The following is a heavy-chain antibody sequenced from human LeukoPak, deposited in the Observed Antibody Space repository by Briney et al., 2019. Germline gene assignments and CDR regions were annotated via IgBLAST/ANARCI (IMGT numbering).Heavy chain of an antibody. V-gene: IGHV3-7*01. CDR3: ARETPRRGETRDGYR. CDR1: GFTFSNYL. CDR2: IKEDGSET. Sequence: GGPLRLSCVGSGFTFSNYLMNWVRQVPGKGLECSANIKEDGSETYYADSVKGRFTISRDNPKNLLFLQINSLRVEDTAVYYCARETPRRGETRDGYRWGQGTVVTVSS. D-gene: IGHD5-24*01. J-gene: IGHJ4*02.